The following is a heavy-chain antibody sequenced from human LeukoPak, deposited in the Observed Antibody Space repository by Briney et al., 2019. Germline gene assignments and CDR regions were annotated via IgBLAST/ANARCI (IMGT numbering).Heavy chain of an antibody. CDR1: GGSFSGYY. CDR2: INHSGST. Sequence: SETLSLTCAVYGGSFSGYYWSWIRQPPGKGPEWIGEINHSGSTNYNPSLKSRVTISVDTSKNQFSLKLSSVTAADTAVYYCARVSIAVAGFDYWGQGTLVTVSS. D-gene: IGHD6-19*01. J-gene: IGHJ4*02. CDR3: ARVSIAVAGFDY. V-gene: IGHV4-34*01.